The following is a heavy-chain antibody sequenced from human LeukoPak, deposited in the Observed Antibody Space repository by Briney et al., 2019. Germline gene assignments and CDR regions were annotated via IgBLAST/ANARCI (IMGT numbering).Heavy chain of an antibody. CDR3: ARAGATSTIDY. Sequence: PGGSLRLSCAPSGFTFSTFAMHWVRQAPDKGLEWVAVISYDGNKNSYSDSVKGRFTISRDHSKNTLYLQMNSLRAEDTAVYYCARAGATSTIDYWGQGTLVTVSS. D-gene: IGHD2-2*01. J-gene: IGHJ4*02. CDR2: ISYDGNKN. CDR1: GFTFSTFA. V-gene: IGHV3-30*04.